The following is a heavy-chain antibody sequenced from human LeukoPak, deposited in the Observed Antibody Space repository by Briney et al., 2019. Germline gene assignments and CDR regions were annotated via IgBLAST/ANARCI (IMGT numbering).Heavy chain of an antibody. D-gene: IGHD6-6*01. CDR3: ATVQYSSSSVRFYYYMDV. CDR1: GYTLTELS. V-gene: IGHV1-24*01. CDR2: FDPEDGET. Sequence: GASVKVSCEVSGYTLTELSMHWVRQAPGKGLEWMGGFDPEDGETIYAQKFQGRVTMTEDTSTDTAYMELSSLRSEDTAVYYCATVQYSSSSVRFYYYMDVWGKGTTVTVSS. J-gene: IGHJ6*03.